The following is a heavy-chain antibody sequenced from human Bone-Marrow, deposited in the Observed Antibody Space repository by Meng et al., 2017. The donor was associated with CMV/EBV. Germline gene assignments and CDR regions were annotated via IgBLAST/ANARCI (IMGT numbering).Heavy chain of an antibody. J-gene: IGHJ6*02. D-gene: IGHD6-6*01. CDR2: IKQDGSEK. CDR1: GFTFSSYW. Sequence: GESLKISCAASGFTFSSYWMSWVRQAPGKGLEWVANIKQDGSEKYYVDSVKGRFTISRDNAKNSLYLQMNSLRAEDTAVYYCARDRIAAIKENYYYYGMDVWGQGTTVTVSS. V-gene: IGHV3-7*01. CDR3: ARDRIAAIKENYYYYGMDV.